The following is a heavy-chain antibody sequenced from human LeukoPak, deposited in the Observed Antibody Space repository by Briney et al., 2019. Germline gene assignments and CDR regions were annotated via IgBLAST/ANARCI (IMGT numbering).Heavy chain of an antibody. J-gene: IGHJ4*02. CDR2: INHSGST. Sequence: PSETLSLTCAVYGGSFSGYYWSWIRQPPGKGLEWIGEINHSGSTNYNPSLKSRVAISVDTSKNQFSLKLSSVTAADTAVYYCARPPHYWGQGTLVTVSS. V-gene: IGHV4-34*01. CDR3: ARPPHY. CDR1: GGSFSGYY.